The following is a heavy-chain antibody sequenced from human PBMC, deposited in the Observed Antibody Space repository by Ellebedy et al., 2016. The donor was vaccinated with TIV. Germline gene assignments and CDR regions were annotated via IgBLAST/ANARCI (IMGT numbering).Heavy chain of an antibody. D-gene: IGHD3-3*01. V-gene: IGHV3-30*03. J-gene: IGHJ2*01. CDR2: ISYVGNNE. CDR3: ARPRGITIFERILYFDL. CDR1: GFTFSSYA. Sequence: GESLKISCAASGFTFSSYAMSWVRQAPGKGLEWVAVISYVGNNEDYADSVKGRFTTYRDNSQNTLFLQMDSLRVEDTAVYYCARPRGITIFERILYFDLWGRGTLVTVSS.